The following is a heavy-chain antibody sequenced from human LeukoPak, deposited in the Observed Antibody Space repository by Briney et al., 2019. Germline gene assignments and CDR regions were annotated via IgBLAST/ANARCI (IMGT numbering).Heavy chain of an antibody. V-gene: IGHV6-1*01. J-gene: IGHJ4*02. CDR2: TYYRSKWFN. Sequence: SQTLSLTCVISGDSFSSNSAAWNWIRQSPSRGLEWLGRTYYRSKWFNDYAVSVQRRITINADTSKNQFSLQLNSVTPEDTAVYYCAGGLGGFVYWGQGTLVTVSS. D-gene: IGHD1-26*01. CDR3: AGGLGGFVY. CDR1: GDSFSSNSAA.